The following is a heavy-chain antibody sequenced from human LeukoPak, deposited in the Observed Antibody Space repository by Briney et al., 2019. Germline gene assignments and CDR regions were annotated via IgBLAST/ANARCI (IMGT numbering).Heavy chain of an antibody. V-gene: IGHV4-59*01. Sequence: PSETLSLTCTVSGGSISSYYWSWLRQPPGKGLEWIGYIYDSGSTNYNPSLKSRVTISVDTSKNQFSLKLSSVTAADTAVYYCARVKETQGQSGSYSPFDYWGQGTLVTVSS. D-gene: IGHD3-10*01. CDR2: IYDSGST. CDR3: ARVKETQGQSGSYSPFDY. J-gene: IGHJ4*02. CDR1: GGSISSYY.